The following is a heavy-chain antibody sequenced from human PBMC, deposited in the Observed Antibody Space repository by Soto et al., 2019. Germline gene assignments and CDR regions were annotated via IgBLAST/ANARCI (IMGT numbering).Heavy chain of an antibody. D-gene: IGHD5-12*01. V-gene: IGHV3-11*05. CDR3: ARETATMYGMDV. CDR1: GFTFSDYY. Sequence: QVPLVESGGGLVKPGGSLRLSCAASGFTFSDYYMSWIRQAPGKGLEWVSYISPSSTYTNYADSVKGRFTISRDNAKNSLYLQVNSLRAEDTAVYYCARETATMYGMDVWGQGTTVTVSS. CDR2: ISPSSTYT. J-gene: IGHJ6*02.